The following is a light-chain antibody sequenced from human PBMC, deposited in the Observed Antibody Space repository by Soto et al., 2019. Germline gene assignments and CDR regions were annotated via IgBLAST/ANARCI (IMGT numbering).Light chain of an antibody. Sequence: IPMTQSPSSLSASVGDRVTITCRAGQNIDRYLNWYQHKPGNAPKLLIYGTSSLQSGVPSRFSGSGSGTDFTLTISSLHTEDIATYYCQQSFNNPTFGQGTRLEIK. CDR3: QQSFNNPT. V-gene: IGKV1-39*01. CDR2: GTS. CDR1: QNIDRY. J-gene: IGKJ5*01.